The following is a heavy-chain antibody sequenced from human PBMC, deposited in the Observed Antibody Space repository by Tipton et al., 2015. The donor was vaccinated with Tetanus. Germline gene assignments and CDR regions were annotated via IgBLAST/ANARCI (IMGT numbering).Heavy chain of an antibody. Sequence: QLVQSGAEVKKPGESLKISCQASGYSFPHYYIAWVRHMPGKGLEWMGTIHPGDSDIQYSPSFQGQVTISVDKSISTAYLQWSSLKASDTSMFYCARAHCSDGVCNFDYWGQGALVTVAS. CDR1: GYSFPHYY. CDR2: IHPGDSDI. CDR3: ARAHCSDGVCNFDY. J-gene: IGHJ4*02. V-gene: IGHV5-51*01. D-gene: IGHD2-8*01.